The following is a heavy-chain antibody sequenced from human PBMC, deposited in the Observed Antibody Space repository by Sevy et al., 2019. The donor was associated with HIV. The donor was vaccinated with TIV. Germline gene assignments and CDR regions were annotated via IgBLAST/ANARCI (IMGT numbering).Heavy chain of an antibody. CDR1: GYSISSGYD. CDR2: SLHSGST. J-gene: IGHJ4*02. CDR3: ARRLYLDY. D-gene: IGHD3-16*01. V-gene: IGHV4-38-2*02. Sequence: SETLSLTCTVSGYSISSGYDWGWIRQPPGKGLEWIGSSLHSGSTYCNPSLESRVTISVDTSKNQFSLKMSSVTAADTAVYYCARRLYLDYWGQGILVTVSS.